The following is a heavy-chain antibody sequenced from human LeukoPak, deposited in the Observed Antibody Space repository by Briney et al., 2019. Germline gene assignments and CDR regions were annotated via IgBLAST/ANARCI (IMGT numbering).Heavy chain of an antibody. CDR2: ISWNSGNI. Sequence: SLRLSCAASGFTFDDYAMHWVRQAPGKGLEWVSGISWNSGNIVYADSVKGRFTISRDNSKNTLYLQMNSLRAEDTAVYYCARLMFLWPPIYFDYWGQGTLVTVSS. D-gene: IGHD2-8*01. CDR1: GFTFDDYA. V-gene: IGHV3-9*01. J-gene: IGHJ4*02. CDR3: ARLMFLWPPIYFDY.